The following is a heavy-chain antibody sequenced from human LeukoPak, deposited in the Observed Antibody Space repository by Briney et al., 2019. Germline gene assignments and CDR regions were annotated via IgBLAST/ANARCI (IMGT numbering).Heavy chain of an antibody. CDR1: GGSISSNNW. CDR3: ARADYGDCAPYFEN. V-gene: IGHV4-4*02. D-gene: IGHD4-17*01. J-gene: IGHJ4*02. Sequence: SETLSLTCAVSGGSISSNNWWSWVRQPPERGLEWIGEIYHSGSTNYNPSLKSRVTISVDKSKNQLSLKLTSVTAADTAVYYCARADYGDCAPYFENWGQGSLVSVSS. CDR2: IYHSGST.